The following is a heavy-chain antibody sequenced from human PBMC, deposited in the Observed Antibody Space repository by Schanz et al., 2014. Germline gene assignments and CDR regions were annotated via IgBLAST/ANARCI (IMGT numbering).Heavy chain of an antibody. CDR1: GYIFINSG. V-gene: IGHV1-18*01. CDR3: ARDRRFFDRDDLYYFDS. J-gene: IGHJ4*02. D-gene: IGHD3-3*01. Sequence: QIQLVQSGPEVKKPGATVKVSCKASGYIFINSGISWVRQAPGQGLEWMGWISVYNHNKEYDQKFQGRVTMTTDTSSSTAYMALTDLRSDDTAVYYCARDRRFFDRDDLYYFDSWGQGTLDAVS. CDR2: ISVYNHNK.